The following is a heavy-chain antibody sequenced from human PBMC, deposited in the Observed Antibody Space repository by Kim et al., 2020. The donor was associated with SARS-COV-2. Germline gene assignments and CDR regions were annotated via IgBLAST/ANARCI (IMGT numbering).Heavy chain of an antibody. CDR3: ARGGGSTSPIDY. D-gene: IGHD2-2*01. J-gene: IGHJ4*02. V-gene: IGHV4-34*01. Sequence: NYTPSLKRRVTISVDTSKNQFSLKLSSVTAADTAVYYCARGGGSTSPIDYWGQGTLVTVSS.